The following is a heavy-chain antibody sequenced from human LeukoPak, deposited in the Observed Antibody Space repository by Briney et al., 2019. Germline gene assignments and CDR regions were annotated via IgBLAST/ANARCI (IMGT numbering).Heavy chain of an antibody. CDR2: ISGSGGST. V-gene: IGHV3-23*01. CDR3: ARDVLRFLEWLLAPFDY. CDR1: GFTFSSYA. Sequence: PGGSLRLSCAASGFTFSSYAMSWVRQAAGKGLEWVSAISGSGGSTYYADSVKGRFTISRDNSKNTLYLQMNSLRAEDTAVYYCARDVLRFLEWLLAPFDYWGQGTLITVSS. D-gene: IGHD3-3*01. J-gene: IGHJ4*02.